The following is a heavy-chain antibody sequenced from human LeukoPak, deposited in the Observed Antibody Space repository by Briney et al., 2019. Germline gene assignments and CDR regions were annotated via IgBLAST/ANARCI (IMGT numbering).Heavy chain of an antibody. Sequence: PGGSLRLSCAASGFTFSSYWMNWARQAPGKGLEWVAVISYDGSDKYYADSVKGRFTISRDNSKNTLYLQMNSLRPEDTAVYYCARDWGRRYSSGWYGDFDYWGQGTLVTVSS. D-gene: IGHD6-19*01. J-gene: IGHJ4*02. V-gene: IGHV3-30-3*01. CDR1: GFTFSSYW. CDR3: ARDWGRRYSSGWYGDFDY. CDR2: ISYDGSDK.